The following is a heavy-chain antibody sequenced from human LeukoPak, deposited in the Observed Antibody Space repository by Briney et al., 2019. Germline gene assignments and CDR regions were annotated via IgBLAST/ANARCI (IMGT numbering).Heavy chain of an antibody. D-gene: IGHD2-21*02. CDR3: ARDTATGLDV. CDR1: GFTFSSYW. CDR2: INSDGSST. J-gene: IGHJ6*02. Sequence: PGGSLRLSCAASGFTFSSYWMHWVRQAPGKGLVWVSRINSDGSSTSQADSVKGRFTISRDNAKKALYLQMNSLRVEDTAVYFCARDTATGLDVWGQGTTVTVSS. V-gene: IGHV3-74*01.